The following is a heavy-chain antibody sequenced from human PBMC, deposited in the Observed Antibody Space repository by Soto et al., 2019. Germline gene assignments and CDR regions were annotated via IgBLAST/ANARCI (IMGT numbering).Heavy chain of an antibody. V-gene: IGHV1-18*01. D-gene: IGHD3-10*01. Sequence: QVQLVQSGAEVKKPGASVRVSCKAFDYTFTHFGSSWVRQAPGRGREWMGWISGYNGDTTYVQKFQGRVTMTTDTFTTTAYLELMRLKSDDPALYYCARDPQALWFGELKKVVVYWGKGPLVTFSS. CDR1: DYTFTHFG. CDR2: ISGYNGDT. CDR3: ARDPQALWFGELKKVVVY. J-gene: IGHJ4*02.